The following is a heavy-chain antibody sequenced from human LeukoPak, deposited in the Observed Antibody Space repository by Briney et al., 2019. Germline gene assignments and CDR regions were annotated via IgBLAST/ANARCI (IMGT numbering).Heavy chain of an antibody. D-gene: IGHD2-21*02. CDR3: ARGIWGGDFPYFDY. V-gene: IGHV4-34*01. CDR2: INHSGST. J-gene: IGHJ4*02. CDR1: GGSFSSYY. Sequence: PSETLSLTCAVYGGSFSSYYWSWIRQPPGKGLEWIGEINHSGSTNYNPSIKSRVTISVDTSKNQSSLNLTSVTAADTAVYYGARGIWGGDFPYFDYWGQGTLVTVSS.